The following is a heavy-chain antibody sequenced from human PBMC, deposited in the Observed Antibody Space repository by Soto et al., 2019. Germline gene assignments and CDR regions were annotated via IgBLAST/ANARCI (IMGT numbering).Heavy chain of an antibody. J-gene: IGHJ6*02. D-gene: IGHD5-12*01. CDR3: ARQMRGATISIYYYGMDV. CDR2: IYHSGST. Sequence: SETLSLACAVYGGSFSGYYWSWIRQPPGKGLEWIGDIYHSGSTNYNPSLKSRVTISVDTSKNQFSLKLSSVTAADTAVYYCARQMRGATISIYYYGMDVWGQGTTVTVSS. CDR1: GGSFSGYY. V-gene: IGHV4-34*01.